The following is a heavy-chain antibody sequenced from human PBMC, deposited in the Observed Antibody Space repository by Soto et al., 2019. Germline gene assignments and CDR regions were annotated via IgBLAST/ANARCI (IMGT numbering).Heavy chain of an antibody. CDR1: GYSFARYA. CDR3: SRDPPPPDY. Sequence: QVQLVQSGAEVKKPGASVKVSCKASGYSFARYAISWMRQAPGQGLEWMGWISAYNGNTNYAQKLQGRVTMTTDTSTSTAYMALRSLRSDDTAVYYCSRDPPPPDYWGQGTLVTVSS. V-gene: IGHV1-18*01. J-gene: IGHJ4*02. CDR2: ISAYNGNT.